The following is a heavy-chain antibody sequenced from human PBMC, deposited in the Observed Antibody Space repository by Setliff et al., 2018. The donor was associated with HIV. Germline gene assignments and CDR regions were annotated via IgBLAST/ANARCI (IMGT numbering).Heavy chain of an antibody. CDR1: GYPFTNSD. CDR3: ARDPSVTVTTI. Sequence: GASVKVSCKASGYPFTNSDINWVRQAPGHGLEWMGWMNPKSGNTGYAQKFQGRVTMTSNTFIETAYMELSRLTSEDTAVYFCARDPSVTVTTIWGQGTMVTVSS. V-gene: IGHV1-8*02. D-gene: IGHD4-17*01. J-gene: IGHJ3*02. CDR2: MNPKSGNT.